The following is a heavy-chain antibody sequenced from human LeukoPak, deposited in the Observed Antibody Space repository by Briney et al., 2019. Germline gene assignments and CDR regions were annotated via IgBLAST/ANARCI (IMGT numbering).Heavy chain of an antibody. Sequence: PGGSLRPSCAASGFTFSDYYMTWIRQAPGKGLEWVSYISSSGSSTYYADSMKGRFTISRDNAKNSLYLQMNSLRAEDTAVYYCARELGGSDAFDIWGQGTMVTVFS. CDR1: GFTFSDYY. CDR3: ARELGGSDAFDI. CDR2: ISSSGSST. J-gene: IGHJ3*02. V-gene: IGHV3-11*01. D-gene: IGHD2-15*01.